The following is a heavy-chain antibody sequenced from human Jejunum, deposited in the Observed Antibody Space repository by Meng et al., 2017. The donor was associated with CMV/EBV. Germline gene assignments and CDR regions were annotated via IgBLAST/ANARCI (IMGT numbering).Heavy chain of an antibody. V-gene: IGHV3-9*01. CDR3: AKAFQLLYDAFDI. CDR2: ISWNGGSI. J-gene: IGHJ3*02. D-gene: IGHD2-2*02. Sequence: ASAFTFDDYAMHWVRQAAGKGLEWVSSISWNGGSIGYADSVKGRFTISRDNAKNSLFLQMNSLRPEDTALYYCAKAFQLLYDAFDIWGQGTMVTVSS. CDR1: AFTFDDYA.